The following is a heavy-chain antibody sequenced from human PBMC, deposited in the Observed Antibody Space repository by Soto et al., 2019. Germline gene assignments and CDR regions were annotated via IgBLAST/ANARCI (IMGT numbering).Heavy chain of an antibody. CDR1: GGSISSSNW. D-gene: IGHD5-12*01. CDR2: IYHSGST. CDR3: ARHCPDIVAAITWGYYFDY. V-gene: IGHV4-4*02. J-gene: IGHJ4*02. Sequence: PSETLSLTCAVSGGSISSSNWWSWVRQSPGKGLEWIGEIYHSGSTNYNPSLKSRVTMSVDKSKNQFSLNLNSVTAADTAVYYCARHCPDIVAAITWGYYFDYWGKGTLVTFPS.